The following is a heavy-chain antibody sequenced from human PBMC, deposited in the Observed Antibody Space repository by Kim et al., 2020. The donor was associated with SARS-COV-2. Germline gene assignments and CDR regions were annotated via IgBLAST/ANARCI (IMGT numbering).Heavy chain of an antibody. Sequence: SETLSLTCAVYGGSFSGYYWSWIRQPPGKGLEWIGEINHSGSTNYNPSLKSRVTISVDTSKNQFSLKLSSVTAADTAVYYCAREYLSSSWGEGYWGQGTLVTVSS. CDR1: GGSFSGYY. D-gene: IGHD6-13*01. CDR3: AREYLSSSWGEGY. CDR2: INHSGST. V-gene: IGHV4-34*01. J-gene: IGHJ4*02.